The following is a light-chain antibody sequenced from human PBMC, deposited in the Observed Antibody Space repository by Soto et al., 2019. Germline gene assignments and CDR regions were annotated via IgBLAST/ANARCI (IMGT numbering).Light chain of an antibody. J-gene: IGLJ2*01. V-gene: IGLV1-40*01. CDR3: QSYDSSLSVVV. CDR1: SSNIGAGYD. Sequence: QSVLTQPPSVSGAPGQRVTISCTGSSSNIGAGYDVHWYLQLPGTAPKLLIYGNINRPSGVPDRFSGSKSGTSASLAITGLQAEDEADYYCQSYDSSLSVVVFGGGTKLTVL. CDR2: GNI.